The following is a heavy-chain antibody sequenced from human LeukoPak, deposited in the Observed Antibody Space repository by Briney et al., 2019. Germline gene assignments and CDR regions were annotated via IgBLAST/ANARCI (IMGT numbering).Heavy chain of an antibody. V-gene: IGHV4-39*07. CDR1: GGSISSSSYY. CDR3: ARTIFGVDYNWFDP. D-gene: IGHD3-3*01. Sequence: SETLSLTCTVSGGSISSSSYYWGWIRQPPGKGLEWIGSIYYSGSTNYNPSLKSRVTISVDTSKNQFSLKLSSVTAADTAVYYCARTIFGVDYNWFDPWGQGTLVTVSS. CDR2: IYYSGST. J-gene: IGHJ5*02.